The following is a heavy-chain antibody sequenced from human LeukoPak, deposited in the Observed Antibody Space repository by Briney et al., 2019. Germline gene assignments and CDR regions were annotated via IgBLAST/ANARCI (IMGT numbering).Heavy chain of an antibody. CDR2: IKSDGSVS. CDR3: ASSPSIFEIDY. CDR1: GFTFNNYC. V-gene: IGHV3-74*01. J-gene: IGHJ4*02. D-gene: IGHD3-3*02. Sequence: GGSLRLSCAASGFTFNNYCMHWVRQAPGKGLVWVSRIKSDGSVSINGDSVKGRVTVSRDNAKSTLYLQMNSLRVDDTAVYYCASSPSIFEIDYWGRGALVTVSS.